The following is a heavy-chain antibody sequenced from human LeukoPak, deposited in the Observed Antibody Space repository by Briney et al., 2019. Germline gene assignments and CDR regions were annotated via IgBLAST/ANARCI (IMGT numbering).Heavy chain of an antibody. CDR1: GGSISSYY. J-gene: IGHJ6*02. Sequence: SETLSLTCTVSGGSISSYYWSWIRQPPGKGLEWIGYIYYSGSTNYNPSLKSRVTISVDTSKNQFSPKLSSVTAADTAVYYCAKGGSPTYYYHGMDVWGQGTTVTVSS. CDR3: AKGGSPTYYYHGMDV. V-gene: IGHV4-59*01. CDR2: IYYSGST. D-gene: IGHD2-15*01.